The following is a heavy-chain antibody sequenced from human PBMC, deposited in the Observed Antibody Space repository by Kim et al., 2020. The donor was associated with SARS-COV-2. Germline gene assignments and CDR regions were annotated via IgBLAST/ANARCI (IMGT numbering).Heavy chain of an antibody. Sequence: SETLSLTCTVSGGSISSYYWSWIRQPPGKGLEWIGYIYYSGSTNYNPSLKSRVTISVDTSKNQFSLKLSSVTAADTAVYYCAREIMRGGYYYGSGSYYTDFDIWGQGTMVTVSS. CDR2: IYYSGST. V-gene: IGHV4-59*01. CDR1: GGSISSYY. D-gene: IGHD3-10*01. J-gene: IGHJ3*02. CDR3: AREIMRGGYYYGSGSYYTDFDI.